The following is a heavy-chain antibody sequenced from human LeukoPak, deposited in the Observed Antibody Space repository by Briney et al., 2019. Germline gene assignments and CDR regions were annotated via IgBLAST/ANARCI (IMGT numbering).Heavy chain of an antibody. D-gene: IGHD2-15*01. J-gene: IGHJ4*02. V-gene: IGHV1-3*01. CDR2: INAGNGNT. CDR3: ARESPCSGDGCHARLDY. Sequence: ASVKVSCKASGYTFTSYAMHWVRQAPGQRLEWMGWINAGNGNTKYSQKFQGRVTISRDTSANTAYMELNILKVEDTAVYYCARESPCSGDGCHARLDYWGRGTLVTVSS. CDR1: GYTFTSYA.